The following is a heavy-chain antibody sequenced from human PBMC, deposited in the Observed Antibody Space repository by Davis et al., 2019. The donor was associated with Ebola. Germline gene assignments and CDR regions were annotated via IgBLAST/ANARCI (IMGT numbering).Heavy chain of an antibody. Sequence: GESLKISCAASGFTFSSYGMHWVRQAPGKGLEWVAFIRYDGSNKYYADSVKGRFTISRDNSKNTLYLQMNSLRAEDTAVDYCAKDIRSGYLNYYYYYMDVWGKGTTVTVSS. CDR1: GFTFSSYG. CDR2: IRYDGSNK. V-gene: IGHV3-30*02. D-gene: IGHD3-3*01. CDR3: AKDIRSGYLNYYYYYMDV. J-gene: IGHJ6*03.